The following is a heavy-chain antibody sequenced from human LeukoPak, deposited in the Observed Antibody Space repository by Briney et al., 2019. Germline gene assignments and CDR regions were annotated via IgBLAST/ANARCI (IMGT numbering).Heavy chain of an antibody. CDR1: GASISGHY. CDR3: ARDRISINALDM. J-gene: IGHJ3*02. V-gene: IGHV4-59*11. Sequence: SETLSLTCTVSGASISGHYLTWLRQPPGKGLEWIGYISHIGSTNYNPSLKSRLTISVDTFKNQFSLKLTSVTAADTAVYYCARDRISINALDMWGQGTMVTVSS. CDR2: ISHIGST. D-gene: IGHD1-14*01.